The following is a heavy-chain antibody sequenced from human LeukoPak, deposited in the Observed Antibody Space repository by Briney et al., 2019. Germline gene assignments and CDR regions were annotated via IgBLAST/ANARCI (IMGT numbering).Heavy chain of an antibody. J-gene: IGHJ5*02. V-gene: IGHV4-4*07. D-gene: IGHD2-15*01. CDR3: AIESSSVFDP. CDR1: GGSISGFH. CDR2: IYTTGRT. Sequence: SETLSLTCSVSGGSISGFHWSWIRQPAEKGLERIGRIYTTGRTDYSPSFKSRVTISIDKSKNQFSLKLTSVTAADTAVYYCAIESSSVFDPWGQGTLVTVSS.